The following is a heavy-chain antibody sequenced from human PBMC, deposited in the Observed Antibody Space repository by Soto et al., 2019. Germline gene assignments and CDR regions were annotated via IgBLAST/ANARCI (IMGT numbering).Heavy chain of an antibody. D-gene: IGHD5-18*01. Sequence: QAHLVESGGGVVQPGRSLRLSCAASGFTFTSYGMHWVRQAPGTRLEWVAVISYVGGLQHYADSVKGRFTISRDNSTTTVHLQMNSLRAEDTAVYYCVSDRGYGHASVPYSWGQGTLVSVSS. J-gene: IGHJ4*02. CDR1: GFTFTSYG. CDR3: VSDRGYGHASVPYS. V-gene: IGHV3-30*03. CDR2: ISYVGGLQ.